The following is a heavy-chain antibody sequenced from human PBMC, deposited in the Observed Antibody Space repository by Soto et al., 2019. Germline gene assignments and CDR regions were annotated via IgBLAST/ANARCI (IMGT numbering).Heavy chain of an antibody. J-gene: IGHJ3*02. V-gene: IGHV4-59*12. D-gene: IGHD2-15*01. CDR1: GGSITSYH. Sequence: SETLSLTCVASGGSITSYHWSWIRQFPGKGLEWIAYTAYTGSTNYNPSLKSRVTISVDKSKNQFSLKLSSVTAADTAVYYCARDACSGGSCYEPRDAFDIWGQGTMVTVSS. CDR2: TAYTGST. CDR3: ARDACSGGSCYEPRDAFDI.